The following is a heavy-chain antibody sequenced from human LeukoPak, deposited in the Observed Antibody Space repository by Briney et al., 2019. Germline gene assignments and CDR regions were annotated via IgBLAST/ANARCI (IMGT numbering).Heavy chain of an antibody. D-gene: IGHD2-2*01. CDR2: IGDSGGST. CDR1: GFTFSDYY. Sequence: GGSLRLSCAASGFTFSDYYMSWVRQAPGKGLEWVSAIGDSGGSTYYADSVEGHFTISRDNSKNTLYLQMNSLRAEDTAVYYCAKYRYCTTTSCPGVFDYWGQGTLVTVSS. J-gene: IGHJ4*02. V-gene: IGHV3-23*01. CDR3: AKYRYCTTTSCPGVFDY.